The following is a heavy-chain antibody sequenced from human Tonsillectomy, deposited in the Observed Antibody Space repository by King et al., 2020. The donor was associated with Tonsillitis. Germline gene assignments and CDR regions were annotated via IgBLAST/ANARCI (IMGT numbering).Heavy chain of an antibody. D-gene: IGHD5-12*01. J-gene: IGHJ4*03. CDR1: GFTLSSYA. CDR2: MYFDGNYK. Sequence: QLVESGGGVVRPGRSLRLSCAASGFTLSSYAMHWVRQAPGKGLECVAVMYFDGNYKHYTDSVKGRFTISRDNSKNTLYLQMNSLRPDDTALYYCARSISAYDAFDYWGQGTLVTVSS. V-gene: IGHV3-30*04. CDR3: ARSISAYDAFDY.